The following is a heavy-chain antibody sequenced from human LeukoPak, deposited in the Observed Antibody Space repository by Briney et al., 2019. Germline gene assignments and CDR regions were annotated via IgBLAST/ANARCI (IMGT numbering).Heavy chain of an antibody. Sequence: SQTLSLTCDISGDSVSSNNGAWNWIRQSPSRGLEWLGRTYYRSKWYNDYAGSLNGRIAISPDTSKNQFSLHLNSVTPEDTAVYYCARDLGNTGWYTFDYWGQGILVTVSS. D-gene: IGHD6-19*01. CDR3: ARDLGNTGWYTFDY. V-gene: IGHV6-1*01. J-gene: IGHJ4*02. CDR2: TYYRSKWYN. CDR1: GDSVSSNNGA.